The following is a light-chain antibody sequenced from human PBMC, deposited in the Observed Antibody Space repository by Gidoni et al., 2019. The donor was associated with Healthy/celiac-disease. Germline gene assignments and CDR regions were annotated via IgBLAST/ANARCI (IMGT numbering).Light chain of an antibody. V-gene: IGKV1-39*01. J-gene: IGKJ1*01. CDR2: AAS. Sequence: DIQMTQSPSSLSASVGDRVTITCRASQSISSYLNWYHQKPGKAPKLLIYAASSLQSGVTSRFSGSGSGTDFTLTISSLQPEDFESYYCQQSYRTLWTFGQGTKVEIK. CDR3: QQSYRTLWT. CDR1: QSISSY.